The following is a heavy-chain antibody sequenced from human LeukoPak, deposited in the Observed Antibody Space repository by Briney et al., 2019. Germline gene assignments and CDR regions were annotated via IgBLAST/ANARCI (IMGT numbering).Heavy chain of an antibody. CDR1: GYTFTNYG. V-gene: IGHV1-18*01. D-gene: IGHD3-10*01. CDR2: ISVYNGAT. Sequence: ASVKVSCKASGYTFTNYGITWVRQAPGQGLEWMGWISVYNGATNYAQTLQGRVTMTAADSTTTAYMELRSLRSDDTAVYYCATRLYLYGSGSFYVRELTFDYWGQGTLVTVSS. CDR3: ATRLYLYGSGSFYVRELTFDY. J-gene: IGHJ4*02.